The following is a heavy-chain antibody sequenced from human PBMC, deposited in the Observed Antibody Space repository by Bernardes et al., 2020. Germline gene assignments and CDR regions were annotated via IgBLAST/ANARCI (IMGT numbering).Heavy chain of an antibody. Sequence: SVKVSCKASGGTFSSYAISWVRQAPGQGLEWMGGIIPIFGTANYAQKFQGRVTITADESTSTAYMELSSLRSEDTAVYYCARVGGGSSSWYRKGYYYYGMDVWGKGTTVTVSS. V-gene: IGHV1-69*13. CDR2: IIPIFGTA. CDR1: GGTFSSYA. J-gene: IGHJ6*04. D-gene: IGHD6-13*01. CDR3: ARVGGGSSSWYRKGYYYYGMDV.